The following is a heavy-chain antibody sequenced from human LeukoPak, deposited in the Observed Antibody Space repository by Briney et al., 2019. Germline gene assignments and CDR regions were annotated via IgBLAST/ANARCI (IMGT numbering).Heavy chain of an antibody. CDR1: GGSFSGYY. V-gene: IGHV4-34*01. D-gene: IGHD5-18*01. CDR2: INHSGST. Sequence: SETLSLTXAVYGGSFSGYYWSWIRQTPGKGLEWIGEINHSGSTKYNPSLKSRVTISVDTSKNQFSLKLSSVTAADMAVYYCASTAMAYGDYFDYWGQGTLVTVSS. CDR3: ASTAMAYGDYFDY. J-gene: IGHJ4*02.